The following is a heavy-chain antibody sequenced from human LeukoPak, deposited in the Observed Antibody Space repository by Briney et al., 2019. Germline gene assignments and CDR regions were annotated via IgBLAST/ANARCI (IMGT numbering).Heavy chain of an antibody. CDR1: GYTFTSYS. CDR2: INANTGNP. V-gene: IGHV7-4-1*02. CDR3: ARDFPARDWFFDL. J-gene: IGHJ2*01. Sequence: ASVKVSCKASGYTFTSYSMNWVRQAPGQGLEYMGWINANTGNPTYAQGFTGRFVFSLDTSVSTAYLQISSLKAEDPAVYYCARDFPARDWFFDLWGRGTLVTVSS.